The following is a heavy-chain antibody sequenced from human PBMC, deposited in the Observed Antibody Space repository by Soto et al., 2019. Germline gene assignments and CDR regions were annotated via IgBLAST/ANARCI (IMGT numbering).Heavy chain of an antibody. CDR3: ARGWEPSV. Sequence: QVQLVQSGAEVKKPGASVKVSCKASGYTFTTYGISWVRQAPGQGLEWMGWISSYDDNADYAQKFQGRLTMTTDTSTSTAYMELRSLTSDDTAMFYCARGWEPSVWGQGTLVTVSS. D-gene: IGHD1-26*01. CDR2: ISSYDDNA. CDR1: GYTFTTYG. V-gene: IGHV1-18*04. J-gene: IGHJ4*02.